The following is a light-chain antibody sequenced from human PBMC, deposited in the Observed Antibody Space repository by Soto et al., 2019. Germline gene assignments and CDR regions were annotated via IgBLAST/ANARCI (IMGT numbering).Light chain of an antibody. V-gene: IGKV3-20*01. J-gene: IGKJ5*01. Sequence: EIVLTQSPGTLSMSPGERATLSCRASQSVSNTYLAWYQQKPGQAPRLLIYDASSRATGIPGRFSGSGSGTDFTLTISRLEPEDCAVYYCQQYGSSPVTFGQGTRLEIK. CDR1: QSVSNTY. CDR2: DAS. CDR3: QQYGSSPVT.